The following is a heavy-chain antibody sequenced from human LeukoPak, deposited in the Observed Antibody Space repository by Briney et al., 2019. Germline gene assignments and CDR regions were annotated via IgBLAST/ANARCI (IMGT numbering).Heavy chain of an antibody. CDR3: ARDSGDSSDYYYEGNAFDI. CDR1: GFTFSSSG. J-gene: IGHJ3*02. CDR2: VSYDGSNK. Sequence: GGSLRLSCAASGFTFSSSGMHWVRQTPGEGLEWVAIVSYDGSNKYYADSVKGRFTISRDNSKNTLYLQMNSLRAEDTAVYYCARDSGDSSDYYYEGNAFDIWGQGTMVTVSS. V-gene: IGHV3-30*03. D-gene: IGHD3-22*01.